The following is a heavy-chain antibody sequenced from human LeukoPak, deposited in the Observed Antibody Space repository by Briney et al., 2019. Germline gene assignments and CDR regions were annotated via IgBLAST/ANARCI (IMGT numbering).Heavy chain of an antibody. CDR3: ARDGYSSSWYHY. Sequence: SVKVSCKASGGTFSSYAISWVRQAPGQGLEWMGRIIPIFGTANYAQKFQGRVTITTDESTSTAYMELSSLRSEDTAVYYCARDGYSSSWYHYWGQGTLVTVSS. J-gene: IGHJ4*02. CDR1: GGTFSSYA. V-gene: IGHV1-69*05. CDR2: IIPIFGTA. D-gene: IGHD6-13*01.